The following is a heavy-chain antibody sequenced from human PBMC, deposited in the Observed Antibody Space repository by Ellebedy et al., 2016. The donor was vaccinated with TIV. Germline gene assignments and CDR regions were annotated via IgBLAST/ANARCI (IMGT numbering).Heavy chain of an antibody. CDR2: ISVYNGNI. CDR3: ARGAVDGLDV. V-gene: IGHV1-18*04. CDR1: GFTFASYD. Sequence: AASVKVSCKASGFTFASYDFSWVRLAPGQGLEWMGWISVYNGNIKYGQKLQGRVSMTTDTSTSTVHMELWSLTSDDTAVYYCARGAVDGLDVWGQGTTVTVSS. J-gene: IGHJ6*02. D-gene: IGHD6-19*01.